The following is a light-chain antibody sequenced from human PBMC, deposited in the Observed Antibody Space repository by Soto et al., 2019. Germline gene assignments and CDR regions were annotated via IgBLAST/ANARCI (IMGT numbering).Light chain of an antibody. V-gene: IGKV1-5*03. CDR2: KAS. Sequence: DIQMTQSPSTLSASVGDRVTITCRANENINSRVAWFQQKPGTAPKLLIYKASILEVGVTSRFSGSGSGTEFTLTISSLQPDDFATYYCLQYTSFPYIFAQATKLEI. CDR3: LQYTSFPYI. CDR1: ENINSR. J-gene: IGKJ2*01.